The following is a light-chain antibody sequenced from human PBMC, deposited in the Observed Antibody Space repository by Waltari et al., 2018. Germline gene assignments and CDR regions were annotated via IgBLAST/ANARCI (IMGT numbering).Light chain of an antibody. Sequence: QSALTQPASVSGSPGQSITISCTGTSSAVGSYNLVSWYQQHPGKAPKLMIYEGSKRPSGVSNRFSGSKSGNTASLTISGLQAEDETDYYCCAYAGTYYIFGTGTKVTVL. V-gene: IGLV2-23*01. J-gene: IGLJ1*01. CDR3: CAYAGTYYI. CDR2: EGS. CDR1: SSAVGSYNL.